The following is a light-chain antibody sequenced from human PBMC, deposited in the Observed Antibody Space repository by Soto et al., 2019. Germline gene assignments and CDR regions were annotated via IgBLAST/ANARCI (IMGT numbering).Light chain of an antibody. CDR3: CSYAGSNTLYV. CDR1: SSDVGTYNL. J-gene: IGLJ1*01. V-gene: IGLV2-23*02. CDR2: GVS. Sequence: QSVLAQPASVSGSPGQSITISCTGASSDVGTYNLVSWYQQHPGKAPKLMIYGVSKRPSGVSNRFSGSKSGNTASLTISGLQAEDEADYYCCSYAGSNTLYVFGTGTKVTVL.